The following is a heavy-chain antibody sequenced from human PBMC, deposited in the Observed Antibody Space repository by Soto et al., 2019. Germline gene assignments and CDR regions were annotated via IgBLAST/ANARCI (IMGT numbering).Heavy chain of an antibody. D-gene: IGHD4-17*01. CDR3: ARVTRLWQFGDYIAFDI. Sequence: SETLSLTCTVSGGSISSSSYYWGWIRQPPGKGLEWIGSIYYSGSTYYNPSLKSRVTISVDTSKNQFSLKLSSVTAADTAVYYCARVTRLWQFGDYIAFDIWGPGTMVTVSS. CDR1: GGSISSSSYY. CDR2: IYYSGST. V-gene: IGHV4-39*07. J-gene: IGHJ3*02.